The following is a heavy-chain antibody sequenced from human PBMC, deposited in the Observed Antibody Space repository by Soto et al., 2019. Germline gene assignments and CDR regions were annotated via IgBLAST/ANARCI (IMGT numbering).Heavy chain of an antibody. CDR3: VKADYYYGTDF. CDR2: ISSNGGST. J-gene: IGHJ6*02. Sequence: PGGSLRLSCSASGFTFSSYAMHWVRQAPGKGLEYVSAISSNGGSTYYADSVKGRFTISRDNSKNTLYLQMSSLRAEDTAVYYCVKADYYYGTDFWGQGTTVTVSS. V-gene: IGHV3-64D*08. CDR1: GFTFSSYA.